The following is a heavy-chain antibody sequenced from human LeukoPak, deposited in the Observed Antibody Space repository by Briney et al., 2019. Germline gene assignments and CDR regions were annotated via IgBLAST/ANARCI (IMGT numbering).Heavy chain of an antibody. V-gene: IGHV3-7*03. CDR1: GFTFSSYW. CDR3: AKTARRSGSYYDY. D-gene: IGHD1-26*01. Sequence: GGSLRLSCAASGFTFSSYWMSWVRQAPGKGLEWVANIKQDGSEKYYVDSVKGRFTISRDNSKNTLYLQMNSLRAEDTAVYYCAKTARRSGSYYDYWGQGTLVTVSS. J-gene: IGHJ4*02. CDR2: IKQDGSEK.